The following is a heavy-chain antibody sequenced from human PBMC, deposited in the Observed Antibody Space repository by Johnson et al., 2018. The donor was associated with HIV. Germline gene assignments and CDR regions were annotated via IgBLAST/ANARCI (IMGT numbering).Heavy chain of an antibody. Sequence: VQLVESGGGVVQPGRSLRLSCAASGFTFSSYAMSWVRQAPGKGLEWVSGISGSGGSTYYADSVKGRFTISRDNSHNTLFLQMNSLRAEDTAVYYCWGYSTSSNAAFDIWGQGTMVTVSS. CDR1: GFTFSSYA. CDR2: ISGSGGST. CDR3: WGYSTSSNAAFDI. V-gene: IGHV3-23*04. J-gene: IGHJ3*02. D-gene: IGHD6-6*01.